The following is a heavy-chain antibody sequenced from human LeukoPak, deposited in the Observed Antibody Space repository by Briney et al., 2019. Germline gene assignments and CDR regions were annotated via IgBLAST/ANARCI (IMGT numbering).Heavy chain of an antibody. CDR2: IIPILGIA. Sequence: SVKVSCKASGGTFRSYAISWVRQAPGQGLEWMGRIIPILGIANYAQKFQGRVTITADNSTSTASMELSSLRSEDTAVYYCARDRVRSMEVGGIDDYWGQGTLVTVSS. CDR1: GGTFRSYA. V-gene: IGHV1-69*04. J-gene: IGHJ4*02. D-gene: IGHD2-15*01. CDR3: ARDRVRSMEVGGIDDY.